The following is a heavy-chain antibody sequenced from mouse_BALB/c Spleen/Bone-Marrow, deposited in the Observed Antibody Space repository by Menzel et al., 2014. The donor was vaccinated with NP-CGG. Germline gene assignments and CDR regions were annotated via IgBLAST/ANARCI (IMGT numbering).Heavy chain of an antibody. D-gene: IGHD3-3*01. Sequence: EVQLQQSGPGLVKPSQSLSLTCTVTGYSITSDYAWNWIRQFPGNKLEWMGYISHSGITNYNPSLKSRISITRDTSKNQFFLQLNSVTTEDTATYYCARGRAAWFAYWGQGTLVTVSA. J-gene: IGHJ3*01. CDR3: ARGRAAWFAY. V-gene: IGHV3-2*02. CDR2: ISHSGIT. CDR1: GYSITSDYA.